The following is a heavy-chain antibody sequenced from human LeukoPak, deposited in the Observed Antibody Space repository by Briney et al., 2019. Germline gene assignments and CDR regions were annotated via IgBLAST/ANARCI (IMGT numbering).Heavy chain of an antibody. Sequence: GGSLRLSCVASGFTFSSYAMSWVRQAPGKGLEWVSTISGSGGNTYYADSVKGRFTISRDNSKNALYLQMISLRAEDTAVYYCAKDLELLYHDNSGRSDYWGQGTLVTVSS. J-gene: IGHJ4*02. D-gene: IGHD3-22*01. CDR1: GFTFSSYA. CDR3: AKDLELLYHDNSGRSDY. CDR2: ISGSGGNT. V-gene: IGHV3-23*01.